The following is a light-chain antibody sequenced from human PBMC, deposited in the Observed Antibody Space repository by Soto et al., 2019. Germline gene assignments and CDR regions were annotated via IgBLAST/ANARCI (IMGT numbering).Light chain of an antibody. Sequence: DFVMTQSPDSLAVSLGERATINCKSSQSVLYSSNNKNYLAWHQQKPGQPPKLLIYGASTRESGVPDRFRGSGSGTDCPLTISSLQAEDVAVYYCQQYHSTPYTCGQGTKLEIK. CDR2: GAS. J-gene: IGKJ2*01. CDR3: QQYHSTPYT. CDR1: QSVLYSSNNKNY. V-gene: IGKV4-1*01.